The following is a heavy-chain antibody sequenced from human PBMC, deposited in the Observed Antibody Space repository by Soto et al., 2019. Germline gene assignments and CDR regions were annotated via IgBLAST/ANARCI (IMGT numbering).Heavy chain of an antibody. V-gene: IGHV3-53*01. Sequence: PGGSLRLSCAASGFTVSINYMTWVRQAPGKGLEWVSIIYSGGSTYYADSVKGRFTISRDNSKNTLFLQMNSLRAEDTAVYYCARDLHSDSSGIFAYWGQGTPVTVSS. CDR1: GFTVSINY. D-gene: IGHD3-22*01. CDR2: IYSGGST. CDR3: ARDLHSDSSGIFAY. J-gene: IGHJ4*02.